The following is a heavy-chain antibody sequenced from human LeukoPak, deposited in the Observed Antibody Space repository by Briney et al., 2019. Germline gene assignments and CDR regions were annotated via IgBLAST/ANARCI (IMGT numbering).Heavy chain of an antibody. Sequence: GGSLRLSCAASGFTFSSYEMKWVRQAPGKGLEWVSYISSSGSTIYYADSVKGRFTISRDNAKNSVYLQMNSLRAEDTAVYYCARDLRGLQFTPEGADYWGQGILVTVSS. V-gene: IGHV3-48*03. CDR3: ARDLRGLQFTPEGADY. CDR1: GFTFSSYE. J-gene: IGHJ4*02. D-gene: IGHD4-11*01. CDR2: ISSSGSTI.